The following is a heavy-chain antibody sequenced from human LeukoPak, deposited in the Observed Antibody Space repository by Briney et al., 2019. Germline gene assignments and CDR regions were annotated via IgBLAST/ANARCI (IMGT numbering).Heavy chain of an antibody. CDR2: INSDGSST. CDR1: GFTFSSYW. J-gene: IGHJ4*02. V-gene: IGHV3-74*01. CDR3: ARERSGQVDY. Sequence: GGSLGLSCAASGFTFSSYWMHWVRQVPGKGLVWVSRINSDGSSTSYGDAVKGRFTISRDNAKNTLYLQMNSLRAEDTAVYYCARERSGQVDYWGQGTLVTVSS. D-gene: IGHD6-19*01.